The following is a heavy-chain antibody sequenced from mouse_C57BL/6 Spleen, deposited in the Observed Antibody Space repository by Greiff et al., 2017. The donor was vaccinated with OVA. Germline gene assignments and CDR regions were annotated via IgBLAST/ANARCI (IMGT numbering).Heavy chain of an antibody. CDR3: AVAYYSNYGGWFAY. Sequence: QVQLQQSGAELVRPGTSVKLSCKASGYTFTSYWMHWVKQRPGQGLEWIGVIDPSDSYTNYNQKFKGKATLTVDTSSSTAYMQLSSLTSEDSAVYYCAVAYYSNYGGWFAYWGQGTLVTVSA. CDR2: IDPSDSYT. D-gene: IGHD2-5*01. J-gene: IGHJ3*01. V-gene: IGHV1-59*01. CDR1: GYTFTSYW.